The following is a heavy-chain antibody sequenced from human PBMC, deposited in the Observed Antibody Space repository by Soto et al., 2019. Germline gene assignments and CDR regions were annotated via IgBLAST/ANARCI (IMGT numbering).Heavy chain of an antibody. J-gene: IGHJ3*02. Sequence: QVQLVESGGGVVQPGRSLRLSCAVSGFTFSDFGMHWVRQAPGKGLEWVALIWYHGGNEEYADSVKGRFSISRDNSKNTLYLQRDSLRAEDKAVYYCARRGCVKGVCYNSYDMWGQGTMVTVSS. CDR3: ARRGCVKGVCYNSYDM. V-gene: IGHV3-33*03. D-gene: IGHD2-8*01. CDR2: IWYHGGNE. CDR1: GFTFSDFG.